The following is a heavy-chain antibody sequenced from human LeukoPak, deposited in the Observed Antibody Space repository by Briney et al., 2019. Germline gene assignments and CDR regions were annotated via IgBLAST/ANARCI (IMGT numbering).Heavy chain of an antibody. D-gene: IGHD2-15*01. CDR2: IRSSDSTT. CDR1: GFSFSRYG. J-gene: IGHJ4*02. CDR3: AKRVARSAHSFDY. Sequence: GGSLRLSCAASGFSFSRYGMKWVRQAPGKGLEWLSYIRSSDSTTYYADSVKGRFTISRDNAKNSLYLQMDSLRVEDTAVYYCAKRVARSAHSFDYWGQGTLVTVSS. V-gene: IGHV3-48*04.